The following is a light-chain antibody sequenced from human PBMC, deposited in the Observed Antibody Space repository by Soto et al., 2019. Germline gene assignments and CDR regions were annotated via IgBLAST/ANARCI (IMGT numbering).Light chain of an antibody. J-gene: IGKJ3*01. V-gene: IGKV3-20*01. Sequence: EIVLTQSPGTLSLSPGERATLSCRASQSVSSSYLAWYQQKPGQAPRLLIYGASSRATGIPDRFSGSGSGTEFTFTISRLEPEDFAVDYCQQYVSFGRFTFGPGTKVDIK. CDR3: QQYVSFGRFT. CDR2: GAS. CDR1: QSVSSSY.